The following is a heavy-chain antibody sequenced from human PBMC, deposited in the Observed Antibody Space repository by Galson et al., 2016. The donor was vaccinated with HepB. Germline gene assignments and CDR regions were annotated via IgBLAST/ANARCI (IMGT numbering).Heavy chain of an antibody. CDR2: IYPDDSDA. V-gene: IGHV5-51*01. D-gene: IGHD3-10*01. CDR3: ARLADRYGSGSLPPVRLAP. CDR1: GYTFSDYW. J-gene: IGHJ5*02. Sequence: QSGAEVKKPGESLKISCEGYGYTFSDYWIAWVRQVPGKGLEWMGLIYPDDSDARYSPSFQGPVTMSADKSISVVHLQWSSLKDSETAMYFCARLADRYGSGSLPPVRLAPWGQGTLVTVSS.